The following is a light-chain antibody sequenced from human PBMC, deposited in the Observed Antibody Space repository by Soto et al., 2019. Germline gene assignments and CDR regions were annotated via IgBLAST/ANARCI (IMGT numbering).Light chain of an antibody. J-gene: IGLJ2*01. CDR3: CSCAGSYTSVV. V-gene: IGLV2-11*01. Sequence: QSVLTQPRSVSGSPGQSVTISCTGTSSDVGGYNYVSWYQQHPGKAPKFMIYDVNKRPSGVPDRFSGSKSGNTASLTISGLQAEDEADYYCCSCAGSYTSVVFGGGTKVTVL. CDR2: DVN. CDR1: SSDVGGYNY.